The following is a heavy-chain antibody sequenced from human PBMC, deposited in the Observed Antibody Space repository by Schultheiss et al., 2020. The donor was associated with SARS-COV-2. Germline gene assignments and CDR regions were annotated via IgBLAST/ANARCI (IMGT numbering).Heavy chain of an antibody. Sequence: GESLKISCAASGFTFSSYSMNWVRQAPGKGLEYVSAISSNGGSTYYADSVKGRFTISRDNSKNTLYLQMSSLRAEDTAVYYCVKLYCSSTSCYTRAFDIWGQGTMVTVSS. D-gene: IGHD2-2*02. CDR3: VKLYCSSTSCYTRAFDI. CDR1: GFTFSSYS. J-gene: IGHJ3*02. CDR2: ISSNGGST. V-gene: IGHV3-64D*06.